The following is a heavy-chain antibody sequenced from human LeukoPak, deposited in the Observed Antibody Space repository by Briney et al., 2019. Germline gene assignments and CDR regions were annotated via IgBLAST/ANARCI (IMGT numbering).Heavy chain of an antibody. Sequence: PSETLSLTCTVSGGYISSSRYSWVWIRQPPGKGLEWIGSIYYSGSTYYNPSLKSRVTMSVDTSKNQFSLKLSSVTAADTAVYYCARELGYCSSTSCYFVRGFPGPYYYGMDVWGQGTTVTVSS. CDR2: IYYSGST. D-gene: IGHD2-2*01. CDR1: GGYISSSRYS. V-gene: IGHV4-39*07. CDR3: ARELGYCSSTSCYFVRGFPGPYYYGMDV. J-gene: IGHJ6*02.